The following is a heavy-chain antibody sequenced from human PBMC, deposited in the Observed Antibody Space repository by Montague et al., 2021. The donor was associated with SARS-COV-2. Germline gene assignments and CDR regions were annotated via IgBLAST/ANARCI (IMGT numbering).Heavy chain of an antibody. Sequence: CAISGDSDGSENVSRKSKRQTPESHLHRQLRSHYRLKRNNDYAESVKSRITIDPDTSKHQFSLHLNSVTPEDTAVYYCARIPVGSKYYFDFWGQGTLVTVSS. V-gene: IGHV6-1*01. CDR2: SHYRLKRNN. D-gene: IGHD2-2*01. CDR3: ARIPVGSKYYFDF. CDR1: GDSDGSENVS. J-gene: IGHJ4*02.